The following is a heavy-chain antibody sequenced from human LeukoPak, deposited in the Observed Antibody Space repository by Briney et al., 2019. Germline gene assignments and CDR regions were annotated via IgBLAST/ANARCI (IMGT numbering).Heavy chain of an antibody. Sequence: ETLSLTCTVSGGSISSYYWSWIRQPPGKGLEWIGYIYYSGSTNYNPSLKSRVTISVDTSKNQFSLKLNSVTAADTAVYYCAREFSNRTTVVTRTFDYWGQGTLVTVSS. D-gene: IGHD4-23*01. CDR1: GGSISSYY. J-gene: IGHJ4*02. V-gene: IGHV4-59*01. CDR2: IYYSGST. CDR3: AREFSNRTTVVTRTFDY.